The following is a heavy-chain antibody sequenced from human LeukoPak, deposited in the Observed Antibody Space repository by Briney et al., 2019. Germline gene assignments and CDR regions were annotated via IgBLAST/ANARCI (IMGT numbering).Heavy chain of an antibody. J-gene: IGHJ4*02. V-gene: IGHV4-61*01. CDR2: IYYSGST. D-gene: IGHD6-19*01. CDR3: AEGGHSSGWYHDY. Sequence: SETLSLTCTVSGGSVSSDNYYWSWIRQPPGRELEWIGYIYYSGSTNYNPSLKSRVTISVDTSKNQFSLKLSSVTAADTAVYYCAEGGHSSGWYHDYWGQGTLVTVSS. CDR1: GGSVSSDNYY.